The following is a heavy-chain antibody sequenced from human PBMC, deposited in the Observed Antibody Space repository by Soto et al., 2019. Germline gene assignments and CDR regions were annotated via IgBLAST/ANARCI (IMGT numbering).Heavy chain of an antibody. J-gene: IGHJ3*02. V-gene: IGHV5-51*01. CDR2: IYPGDSDT. CDR3: ASPTPRDVLRYFDWTLHAFDI. CDR1: GYSFTSYW. Sequence: GESLKISCKGSGYSFTSYWIGWVRQMPGKGLEWMGIIYPGDSDTRYSPSFQGQVTISADKSISTAYLQWSSLKASDTAMYYCASPTPRDVLRYFDWTLHAFDIRGQGTMVIVSS. D-gene: IGHD3-9*01.